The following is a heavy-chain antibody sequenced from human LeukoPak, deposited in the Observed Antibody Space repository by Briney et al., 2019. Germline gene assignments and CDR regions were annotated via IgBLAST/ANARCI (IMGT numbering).Heavy chain of an antibody. CDR3: ARGYDRGSSFDH. V-gene: IGHV4-39*07. CDR1: GGSISSSSYH. J-gene: IGHJ4*02. D-gene: IGHD3-3*01. CDR2: IYYSGST. Sequence: SETLSLTCSVSGGSISSSSYHWGWIRQPPGKGLEWIGSIYYSGSTYYNPSLKSRVTISVDTSKNQFSLKLSSVTAADTAVYYCARGYDRGSSFDHWGQGTLVTVSS.